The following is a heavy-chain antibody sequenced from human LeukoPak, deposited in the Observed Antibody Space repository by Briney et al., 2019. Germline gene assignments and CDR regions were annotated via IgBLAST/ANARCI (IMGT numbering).Heavy chain of an antibody. D-gene: IGHD6-19*01. J-gene: IGHJ4*02. Sequence: PLETLSLTCAVYGGSFSGYYWSWIRQPPGEGLEWIGEINHSGSTNYNPSLKSRVTISVDTSKNQFSLKLSSVTAADTAVYYCASVIPGYSSGWYAGYWGQGTLVTVSS. CDR2: INHSGST. CDR3: ASVIPGYSSGWYAGY. V-gene: IGHV4-34*01. CDR1: GGSFSGYY.